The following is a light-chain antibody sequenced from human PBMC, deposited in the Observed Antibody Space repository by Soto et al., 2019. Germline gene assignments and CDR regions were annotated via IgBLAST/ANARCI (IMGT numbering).Light chain of an antibody. Sequence: DIQLTQSPSFLSASVGDRVTVTCRSSQGIHSYLAWYQQKPGKAPKLIIYTASTLQSGVPSRFIGSRPGTEFTLTITSLQPEDVAADYCQQLYSYPLTFGGGTKVDIK. CDR3: QQLYSYPLT. CDR2: TAS. CDR1: QGIHSY. J-gene: IGKJ4*01. V-gene: IGKV1-9*01.